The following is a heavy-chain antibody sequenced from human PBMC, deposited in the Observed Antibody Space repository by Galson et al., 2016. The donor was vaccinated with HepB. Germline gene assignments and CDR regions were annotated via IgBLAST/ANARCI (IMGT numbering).Heavy chain of an antibody. V-gene: IGHV3-23*01. J-gene: IGHJ2*01. Sequence: SLRLSCAASGLSFTNHAMSWVRHTPGKGLEWVSLISGSGVSPYYADSVKGRFTISRHNFMNTLYLQMNRLRPEDTAVYYCGKLGGDYYHWYFDLWGRGTLVTVSS. D-gene: IGHD3-22*01. CDR3: GKLGGDYYHWYFDL. CDR1: GLSFTNHA. CDR2: ISGSGVSP.